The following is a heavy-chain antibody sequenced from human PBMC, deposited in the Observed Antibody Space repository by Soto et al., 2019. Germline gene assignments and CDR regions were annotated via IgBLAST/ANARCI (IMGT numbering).Heavy chain of an antibody. CDR3: VKARGSRGWFVALFDS. Sequence: EVQLLESGGGLVKPGGSLRLSCVVSGSTFSTYAMSWVRQTPGKGLEWASAISGSGGITYYADSVKGRFTITRDNSKNTLYLQMNSLRADDTGVYYCVKARGSRGWFVALFDSWGQGTLVTVSP. D-gene: IGHD6-19*01. CDR1: GSTFSTYA. CDR2: ISGSGGIT. V-gene: IGHV3-23*01. J-gene: IGHJ4*02.